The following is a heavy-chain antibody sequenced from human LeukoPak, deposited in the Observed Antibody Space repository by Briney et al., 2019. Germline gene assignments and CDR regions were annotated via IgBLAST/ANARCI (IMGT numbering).Heavy chain of an antibody. CDR3: AKDIRGSTSWYGLDY. V-gene: IGHV3-43D*03. D-gene: IGHD6-13*01. Sequence: GGSLRLSCAASGFTFDDYAIHWVRQAPGKSLEWVSLISWDGGSTYYADSVKGRFTISRDNSKNSLYLQMNSLRAEDTALYYCAKDIRGSTSWYGLDYWGQGTLVTVS. CDR1: GFTFDDYA. CDR2: ISWDGGST. J-gene: IGHJ4*02.